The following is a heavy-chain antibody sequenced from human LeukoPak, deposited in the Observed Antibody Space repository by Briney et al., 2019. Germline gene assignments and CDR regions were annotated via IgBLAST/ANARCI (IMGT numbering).Heavy chain of an antibody. J-gene: IGHJ4*02. CDR1: GFTFSSYN. Sequence: PGGSLRLSCAASGFTFSSYNMNWVRQAPGKGLEWVSSISSNGSFIYYADSLKGRITISRDNAKNSLYLQMHSLRAEDTAVYYCARGYSYGPDYWGQGTLVTVSS. CDR3: ARGYSYGPDY. V-gene: IGHV3-21*06. CDR2: ISSNGSFI. D-gene: IGHD5-18*01.